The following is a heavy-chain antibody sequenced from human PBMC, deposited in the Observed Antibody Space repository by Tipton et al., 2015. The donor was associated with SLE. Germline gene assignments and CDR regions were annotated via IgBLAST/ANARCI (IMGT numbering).Heavy chain of an antibody. Sequence: SLRLSCAASGFTFTTYGMHWVRQAPGKGLEWVAFIRYDGSKKYYADSVEGRFTISRDNFKNTLYLQMNSLRAEDTAVYYCAKDSPQKSSHFDYWGQGTLVTVSS. V-gene: IGHV3-30*02. CDR2: IRYDGSKK. J-gene: IGHJ4*02. CDR3: AKDSPQKSSHFDY. CDR1: GFTFTTYG. D-gene: IGHD3-10*01.